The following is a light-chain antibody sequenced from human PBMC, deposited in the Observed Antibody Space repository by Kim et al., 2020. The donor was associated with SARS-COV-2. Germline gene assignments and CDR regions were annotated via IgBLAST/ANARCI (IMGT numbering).Light chain of an antibody. CDR3: VIWDESLSGWV. CDR2: RNN. Sequence: QRVSISCSGGSSNIGVNDVFWDRQLPGTAPKLIIYRNNQRPSWVPDRFSGSKSGTSASLAISGLRSEDEADDYCVIWDESLSGWVFGGGTQLTVL. J-gene: IGLJ3*02. V-gene: IGLV1-47*01. CDR1: SSNIGVND.